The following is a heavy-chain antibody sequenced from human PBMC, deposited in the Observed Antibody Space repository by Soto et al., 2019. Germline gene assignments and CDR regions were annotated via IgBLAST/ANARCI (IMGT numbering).Heavy chain of an antibody. Sequence: GESLKISCKGSGYSFTSYWIGWVLQMPGKGLEWMGIIYPGDSDTRYSPSFQGQVTISADKSISTAYLQWSSLKASDTAMYYCARHADFWSGLSHAHRLDAWGQGTLVTVSS. CDR2: IYPGDSDT. D-gene: IGHD3-3*01. V-gene: IGHV5-51*01. J-gene: IGHJ5*02. CDR3: ARHADFWSGLSHAHRLDA. CDR1: GYSFTSYW.